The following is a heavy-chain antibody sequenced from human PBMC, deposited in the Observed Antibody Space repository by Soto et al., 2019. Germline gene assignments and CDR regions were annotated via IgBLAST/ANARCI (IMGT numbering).Heavy chain of an antibody. J-gene: IGHJ4*02. CDR2: IYYSGST. D-gene: IGHD6-13*01. Sequence: SETLSLTCTVSGGSISSGDYYWSWIRQPPGKGLEWIGYIYYSGSTNYNPSLKSRVTISVDTSKNQFSLKLSSVTAADTAVYYCARDPFPSSSWYVGVYWGQGTLVTVSS. V-gene: IGHV4-61*08. CDR1: GGSISSGDYY. CDR3: ARDPFPSSSWYVGVY.